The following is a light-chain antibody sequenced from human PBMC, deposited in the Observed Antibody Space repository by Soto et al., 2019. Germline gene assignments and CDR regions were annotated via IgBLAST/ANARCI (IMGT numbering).Light chain of an antibody. CDR3: QQSYSTPIT. CDR1: QSISSY. V-gene: IGKV1-39*01. J-gene: IGKJ4*01. CDR2: AAS. Sequence: DIQMTQSPSSLSASVGDRVTITCRASQSISSYLNWYQQKPGKAPKLLIYAASSLQSGVPSRFSGSGSGTDFTLTISSLRPEDFATYYCQQSYSTPITFGGGTKVDIK.